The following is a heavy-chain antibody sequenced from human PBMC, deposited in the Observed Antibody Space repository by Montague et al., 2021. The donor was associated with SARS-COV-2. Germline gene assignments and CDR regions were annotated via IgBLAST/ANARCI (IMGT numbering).Heavy chain of an antibody. CDR2: INYSGST. CDR1: GGSISSSSYN. Sequence: SETLSLTCTVSGGSISSSSYNWGWIRQPTGKGLEWIGCINYSGSTYYNPSLKSRVTISVDTSKNQFSLKLSSVTAADTAVYYCARHKRWRIAAAGRDFDYWGQGTLVTVSS. D-gene: IGHD6-13*01. J-gene: IGHJ4*02. V-gene: IGHV4-39*01. CDR3: ARHKRWRIAAAGRDFDY.